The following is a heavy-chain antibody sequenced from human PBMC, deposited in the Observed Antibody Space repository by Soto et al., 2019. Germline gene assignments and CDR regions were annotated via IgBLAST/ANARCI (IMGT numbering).Heavy chain of an antibody. CDR1: GFTFNTYA. V-gene: IGHV3-30-3*01. CDR3: ARERITVFRDYFYYYGMDV. CDR2: ISYDGTNK. Sequence: QVQLVESGGGVVQPGRSLRLSCAASGFTFNTYAMHWVRQAPGKGLEWVAVISYDGTNKNNADTVKGRFTISRDNSKNTLYLQMNSLRPEDTGVYYCARERITVFRDYFYYYGMDVWGQGTTVTVSS. J-gene: IGHJ6*02. D-gene: IGHD3-3*01.